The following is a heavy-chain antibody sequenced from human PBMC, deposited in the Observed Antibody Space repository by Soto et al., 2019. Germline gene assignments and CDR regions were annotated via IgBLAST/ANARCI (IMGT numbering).Heavy chain of an antibody. CDR3: ARDGWAPDYGDHLNHAFDI. CDR1: GFTFSTYG. D-gene: IGHD4-17*01. J-gene: IGHJ3*02. CDR2: IWYDGSNK. V-gene: IGHV3-33*01. Sequence: QVQLVESGGGVVQPGRSLRLSCAASGFTFSTYGVHWVRQAPGKGLEWVAFIWYDGSNKYYADSVKGRFTISRDNSKNTLYLQMNSLRAEDTAVYYCARDGWAPDYGDHLNHAFDIWGQGTMVTVSS.